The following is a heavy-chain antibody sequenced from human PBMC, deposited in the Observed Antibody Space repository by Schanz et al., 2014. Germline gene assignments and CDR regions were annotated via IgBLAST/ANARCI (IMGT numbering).Heavy chain of an antibody. CDR2: IWYDGNNK. Sequence: QVQLVESGGGVVQPGRSLRLSCAASGFTFSSYGMHWVRQAPGKGLEWVAVIWYDGNNKYYADSVKGRFTISRDNSKXXXXLEMNSLRAEDTXXXXXGKDPPKDYGGKPQTLXMWGQGTMVTVSS. V-gene: IGHV3-33*01. D-gene: IGHD4-17*01. CDR1: GFTFSSYG. CDR3: GKDPPKDYGGKPQTLXM. J-gene: IGHJ3*02.